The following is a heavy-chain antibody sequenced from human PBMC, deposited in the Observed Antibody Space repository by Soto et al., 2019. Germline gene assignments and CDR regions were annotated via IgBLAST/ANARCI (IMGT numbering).Heavy chain of an antibody. CDR3: ARIPPDIVATIDY. J-gene: IGHJ4*02. D-gene: IGHD5-12*01. Sequence: ASVKVSCKASGYTFTSYGISWVRQAPGQGLECMGWISAYNGNTNYAQQLQGRVTMTTDTSTSTAYMELRSLGSDDTAVYYCARIPPDIVATIDYWDQGTLVTVSS. CDR2: ISAYNGNT. V-gene: IGHV1-18*01. CDR1: GYTFTSYG.